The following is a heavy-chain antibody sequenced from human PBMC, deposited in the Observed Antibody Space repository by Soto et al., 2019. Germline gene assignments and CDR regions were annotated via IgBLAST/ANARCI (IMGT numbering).Heavy chain of an antibody. Sequence: QITLKESGPTLVKPTQTLTLTCTFSGFSLSTSGVGVGWIRQPPGKALEWLALIYWDDDKRYSPSLKNRLTNTKDPYRYQAVLTVTNMDPVDTATYYCAHLNTIFGVVMFFDYWGQGTLVTVSS. CDR3: AHLNTIFGVVMFFDY. D-gene: IGHD3-3*01. CDR1: GFSLSTSGVG. J-gene: IGHJ4*02. V-gene: IGHV2-5*02. CDR2: IYWDDDK.